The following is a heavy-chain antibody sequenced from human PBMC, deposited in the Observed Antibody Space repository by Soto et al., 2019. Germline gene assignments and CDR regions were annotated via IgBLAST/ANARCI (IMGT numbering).Heavy chain of an antibody. V-gene: IGHV6-1*01. CDR3: ARDHDRYSSGWYPFDY. J-gene: IGHJ4*02. CDR2: TYYRSKWYN. CDR1: GDSVSSNSAA. D-gene: IGHD6-19*01. Sequence: SQTLSLTCAISGDSVSSNSAAWNWIRQSPSRGLEWLGRTYYRSKWYNDYAVSVKSRITINPDTSKNQFSLQLNSVTPEDTAVYYCARDHDRYSSGWYPFDYWGQGTLVTVSS.